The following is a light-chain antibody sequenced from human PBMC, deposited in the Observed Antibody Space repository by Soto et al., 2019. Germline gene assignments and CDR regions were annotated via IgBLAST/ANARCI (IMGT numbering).Light chain of an antibody. Sequence: DIQMTQSPSTLSASVGDRVSITCRASQSISIWLAWYQQKPGKAPKLLIYKASSLESGVPSRFSGSGSGTDFTLTINRLQPDDFATYYCQHYNSFPWTFGQGTKVDI. CDR2: KAS. CDR1: QSISIW. J-gene: IGKJ1*01. V-gene: IGKV1-5*03. CDR3: QHYNSFPWT.